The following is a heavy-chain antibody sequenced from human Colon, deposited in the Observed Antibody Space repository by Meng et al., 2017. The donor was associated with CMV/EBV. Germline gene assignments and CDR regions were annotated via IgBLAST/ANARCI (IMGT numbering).Heavy chain of an antibody. J-gene: IGHJ4*02. CDR2: ISFNGGNT. Sequence: EVQLLESGGGLVQPGGSLRLSCAASGFTFNNFAMSWVRQAPGKGLEWVSGISFNGGNTYYTDSVKGRFTISRDNSKNTLYLQINSLGVEDTAVYYCAKEGRDGYNSNYYWGQGTLVTVSS. D-gene: IGHD5-24*01. CDR1: GFTFNNFA. V-gene: IGHV3-23*01. CDR3: AKEGRDGYNSNYY.